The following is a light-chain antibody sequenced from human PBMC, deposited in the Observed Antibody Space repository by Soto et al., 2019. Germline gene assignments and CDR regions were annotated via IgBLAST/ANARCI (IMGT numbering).Light chain of an antibody. CDR2: GAS. J-gene: IGKJ2*01. V-gene: IGKV3-15*01. CDR1: QSVDSH. Sequence: EKVMTQSPATLSVSPGESATLSCRASQSVDSHLAWYQQKPGQPPRLLIYGASNRATGVPARFAGSGSGTEFTLTITSLQSEDFAVYYCQHYNYWPHTFGQGTKLEIK. CDR3: QHYNYWPHT.